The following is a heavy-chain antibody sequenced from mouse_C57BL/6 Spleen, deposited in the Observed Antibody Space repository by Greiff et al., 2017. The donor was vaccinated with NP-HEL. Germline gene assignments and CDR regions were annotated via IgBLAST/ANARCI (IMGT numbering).Heavy chain of an antibody. CDR2: INPNNGGT. Sequence: VQLQQSGPELVKPGASVKMSCKASGYTFTDYHMHWVKQSHGKSLEWIGYINPNNGGTSYNQKFKGKATLTVNKSSSTAYMELRSLTSEDSAVYYCASDYDYAWFAYWGQGTLVTVSA. D-gene: IGHD2-4*01. CDR3: ASDYDYAWFAY. CDR1: GYTFTDYH. J-gene: IGHJ3*01. V-gene: IGHV1-22*01.